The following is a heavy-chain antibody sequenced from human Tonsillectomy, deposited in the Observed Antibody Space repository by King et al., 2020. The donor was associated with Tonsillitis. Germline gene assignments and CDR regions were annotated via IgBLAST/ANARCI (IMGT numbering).Heavy chain of an antibody. J-gene: IGHJ5*02. D-gene: IGHD6-13*01. CDR1: GFTFSSYA. V-gene: IGHV3-23*04. Sequence: VQLVESGGGLVQPGGSLRLSCAASGFTFSSYAMSWVRQAPGKGLEWVSGISGSGDSRYYGDSAKGRFTISRDISKNTLYLQMNSLRVEDTAVYYCAKGTAAGPATEVDPWVQGTLVTVSS. CDR3: AKGTAAGPATEVDP. CDR2: ISGSGDSR.